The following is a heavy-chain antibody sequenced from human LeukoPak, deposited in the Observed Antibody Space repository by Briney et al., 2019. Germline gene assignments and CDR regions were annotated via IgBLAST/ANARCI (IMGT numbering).Heavy chain of an antibody. CDR3: ARREMTGYSSACYY. V-gene: IGHV5-10-1*01. Sequence: GESLKISCKGSGYSFTSYWISWVRKMPGKGLEWMGRIDPSDSYTNYSPSFQGHATISVDTSISTAYLQWSSLKASDTAMYYCARREMTGYSSACYYWGQGTLVTVSS. CDR1: GYSFTSYW. D-gene: IGHD6-19*01. J-gene: IGHJ4*02. CDR2: IDPSDSYT.